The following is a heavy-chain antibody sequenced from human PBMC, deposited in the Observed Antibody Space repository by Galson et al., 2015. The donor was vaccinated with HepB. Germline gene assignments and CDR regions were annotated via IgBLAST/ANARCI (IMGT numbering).Heavy chain of an antibody. CDR1: GGTFSSYT. J-gene: IGHJ4*02. CDR3: AREKRDGSHFDY. CDR2: IIPILGIA. Sequence: SVKVSCKASGGTFSSYTISWVRQAPGQGLEWMGRIIPILGIANYAQKFQGRVTITADKSTSTAYMELSSLRSEDTAVYYCAREKRDGSHFDYWGQGTLVTVSS. D-gene: IGHD5-24*01. V-gene: IGHV1-69*04.